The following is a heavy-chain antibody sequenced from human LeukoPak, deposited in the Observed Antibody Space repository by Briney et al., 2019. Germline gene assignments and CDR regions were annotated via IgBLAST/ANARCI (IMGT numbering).Heavy chain of an antibody. D-gene: IGHD3-10*01. J-gene: IGHJ4*02. V-gene: IGHV4-31*03. Sequence: SETLSLTCTVSGVSISSGGYYWSWLRQHPGKGLEWIGYIYYSGSTYYDPSLKSRVTISVDTSKNQFSLKLSSVTAADTAVYYCARVRGSGSYYGGFIDYWGQGTLVTVSS. CDR3: ARVRGSGSYYGGFIDY. CDR2: IYYSGST. CDR1: GVSISSGGYY.